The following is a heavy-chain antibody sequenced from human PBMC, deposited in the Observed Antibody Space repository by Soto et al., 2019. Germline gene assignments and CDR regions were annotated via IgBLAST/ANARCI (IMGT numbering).Heavy chain of an antibody. CDR1: GGTFSSYA. J-gene: IGHJ6*02. V-gene: IGHV1-69*01. D-gene: IGHD2-2*01. Sequence: QVQLVQSGAEVKKPGSSVKVSCKASGGTFSSYAVSWVRQAPGQGLEWMGVIIPILATPKYAQKFQGRVTITAYESTTTAYMELSSLRPDDTAVYYCARESSSPNYYFYGMDVWGHGTTVIVSS. CDR2: IIPILATP. CDR3: ARESSSPNYYFYGMDV.